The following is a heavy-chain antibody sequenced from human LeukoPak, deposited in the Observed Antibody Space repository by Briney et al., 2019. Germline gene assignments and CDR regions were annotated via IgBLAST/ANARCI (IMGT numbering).Heavy chain of an antibody. D-gene: IGHD3-10*01. CDR3: AKASTFGELNRPFDY. J-gene: IGHJ4*02. CDR1: GFTFSSYD. Sequence: GGSLRLSCAASGFTFSSYDMHWVRQATGKGLEWVSAIGTAGDTYYPGSVKGRFTISRENAKNSLYLQMNSLRAGDTAVYYCAKASTFGELNRPFDYWGQGTLVTVSS. V-gene: IGHV3-13*01. CDR2: IGTAGDT.